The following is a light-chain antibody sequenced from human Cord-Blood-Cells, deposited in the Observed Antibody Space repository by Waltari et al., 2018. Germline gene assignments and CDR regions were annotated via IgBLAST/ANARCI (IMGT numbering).Light chain of an antibody. CDR2: EGS. V-gene: IGLV2-23*01. Sequence: QSALTQPASVSGSPGQSITISCTGTSSDVGSYNLVSWYQQHPGKAPKLMIYEGSQRPSGVANRFSGSKSGNTASRTICGLQAEDEADDYCCAYAGSSTWVFGGGTKLTVL. CDR1: SSDVGSYNL. CDR3: CAYAGSSTWV. J-gene: IGLJ3*02.